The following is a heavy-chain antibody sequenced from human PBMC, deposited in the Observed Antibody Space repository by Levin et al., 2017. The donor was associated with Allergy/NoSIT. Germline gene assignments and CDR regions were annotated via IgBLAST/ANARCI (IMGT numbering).Heavy chain of an antibody. CDR3: ARDILSRQLWLLGGYYYSGMDV. Sequence: AGGSLRLSCAASGFTFSSYAMHWVRQAPGKGLEWVAVISYDGSNKYYADSVKGRFTISRDNSKNTLYLQMNSLRAEDTAVYYCARDILSRQLWLLGGYYYSGMDVWGQGTTVTVSS. J-gene: IGHJ6*02. CDR2: ISYDGSNK. CDR1: GFTFSSYA. D-gene: IGHD5-18*01. V-gene: IGHV3-30*04.